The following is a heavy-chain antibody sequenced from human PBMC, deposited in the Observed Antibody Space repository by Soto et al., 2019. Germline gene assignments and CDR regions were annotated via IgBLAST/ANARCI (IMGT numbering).Heavy chain of an antibody. CDR1: GGSITSYY. J-gene: IGHJ6*02. D-gene: IGHD4-4*01. CDR3: ARDTLQGYYGLDV. Sequence: PSETLSLTCSVSGGSITSYYWSWIRQPPGKGLEWIGYISFTGGTNFNPSLRSRVTISIDTSKNQFSLRVNSVTTADTAVYYCARDTLQGYYGLDVWGQGTTVTVSS. CDR2: ISFTGGT. V-gene: IGHV4-59*01.